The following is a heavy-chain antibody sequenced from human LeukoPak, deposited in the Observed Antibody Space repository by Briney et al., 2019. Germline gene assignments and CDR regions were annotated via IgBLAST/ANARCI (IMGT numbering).Heavy chain of an antibody. CDR1: GFTFSSQW. V-gene: IGHV3-74*03. D-gene: IGHD6-19*01. Sequence: GGSLRLSCAASGFTFSSQWIHWVRQAPGKGLVCVSRINSDGSITKYADSVKGRFTISRDNAKNTLYLQMNSLRAEDTALYYCAKDIMRGRSGWYTHRYYGMDVWGQGTTVTVSS. J-gene: IGHJ6*02. CDR3: AKDIMRGRSGWYTHRYYGMDV. CDR2: INSDGSIT.